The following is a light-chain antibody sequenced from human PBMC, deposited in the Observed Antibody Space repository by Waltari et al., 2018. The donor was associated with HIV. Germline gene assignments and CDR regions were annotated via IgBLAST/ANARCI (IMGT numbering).Light chain of an antibody. CDR1: QSISSY. CDR3: QQSYSTPQT. CDR2: AAS. Sequence: DIQMTQSPSSLSASVGDRVTITCRASQSISSYLNWYQQKPGKAPKLLMYAASSLQSGVPSRFSGSGSGTDFTLTISRLQPEDFATYYCQQSYSTPQTFGQGTKVEIK. V-gene: IGKV1-39*01. J-gene: IGKJ1*01.